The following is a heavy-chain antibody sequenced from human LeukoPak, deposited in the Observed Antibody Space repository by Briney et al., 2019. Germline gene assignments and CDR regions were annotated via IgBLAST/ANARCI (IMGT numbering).Heavy chain of an antibody. J-gene: IGHJ4*02. V-gene: IGHV1-2*02. CDR2: INPNSGGT. Sequence: ASVTVSFTASGYTFTVYYMHWVRQAPGQGLEWMGWINPNSGGTNYAQKFQGRVTMTRDTSISTAYMELSRLRSDDTAVYYCARGYQLLRKFDYWGQGTLVTVSS. CDR3: ARGYQLLRKFDY. CDR1: GYTFTVYY. D-gene: IGHD2-2*01.